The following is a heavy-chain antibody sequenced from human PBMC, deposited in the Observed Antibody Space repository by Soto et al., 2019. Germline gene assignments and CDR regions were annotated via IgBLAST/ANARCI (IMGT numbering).Heavy chain of an antibody. CDR3: ARVWRYGDYKFDY. Sequence: PSETLSLTCTVSGGSISSGDYYWSWIRHPPGKGLEWIGYIYYSGSTYYNPSLKSRVTISVDTSKNQFSLKLSSVTAADTAVYYCARVWRYGDYKFDYWGQGTLVTGSS. V-gene: IGHV4-30-4*01. D-gene: IGHD4-17*01. J-gene: IGHJ4*02. CDR2: IYYSGST. CDR1: GGSISSGDYY.